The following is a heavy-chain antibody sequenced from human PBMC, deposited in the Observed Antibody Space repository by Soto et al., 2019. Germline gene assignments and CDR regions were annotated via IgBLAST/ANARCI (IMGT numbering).Heavy chain of an antibody. CDR1: GFTFSGSA. Sequence: GGSLRLSCAASGFTFSGSAMHWVRQASGKGLEWVGRIRSKANSYATAYAASVKGRFTISRDDSKNTAYLQMNSLKTEDTAVYYCTTLRAAGFDYWGQGTLVTVSS. J-gene: IGHJ4*02. CDR3: TTLRAAGFDY. CDR2: IRSKANSYAT. V-gene: IGHV3-73*01. D-gene: IGHD6-13*01.